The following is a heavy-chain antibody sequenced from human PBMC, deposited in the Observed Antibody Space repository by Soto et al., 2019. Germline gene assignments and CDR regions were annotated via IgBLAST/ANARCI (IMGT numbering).Heavy chain of an antibody. J-gene: IGHJ6*02. CDR2: IYHSGST. V-gene: IGHV4-4*02. Sequence: SETLSLTCAVYGGSISSNKWWRWVRQPPGRGLEWIGEIYHSGSTNYNPSLKSRVTISLDKSKNQFSLKLTSVTAAASAVYYCARDSHILVVQTPLGSMDVWGQGTTVTVSS. CDR1: GGSISSNKW. CDR3: ARDSHILVVQTPLGSMDV. D-gene: IGHD2-2*01.